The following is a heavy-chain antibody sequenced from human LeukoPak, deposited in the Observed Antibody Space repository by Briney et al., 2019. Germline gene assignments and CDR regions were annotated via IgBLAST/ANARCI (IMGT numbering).Heavy chain of an antibody. V-gene: IGHV3-48*04. J-gene: IGHJ6*02. CDR1: GFTLRRYS. CDR3: ARDQGVGITMIVVATYYYGMDF. CDR2: ISSSSSTI. Sequence: GGTLSLSRAVSGFTLRRYSMNGVRHAPAKGLEWGSYISSSSSTIHYADSAKGRFTISRDNAKNSLYLQMNSLRAEDTAVYYCARDQGVGITMIVVATYYYGMDFWGQGTTVTVSS. D-gene: IGHD3-22*01.